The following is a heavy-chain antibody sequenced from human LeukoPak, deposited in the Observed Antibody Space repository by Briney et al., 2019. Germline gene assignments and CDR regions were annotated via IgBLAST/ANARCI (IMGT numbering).Heavy chain of an antibody. D-gene: IGHD3-3*01. J-gene: IGHJ4*02. V-gene: IGHV3-20*04. CDR3: ARDRDNYDFWSGLTAYYFDC. CDR1: AFTFDNTG. CDR2: INVDAGST. Sequence: GRSLRPSCAAAAFTFDNTGMGWGRHAPGKGLGWGSAINVDAGSTASADSVKARFTISRDNSKTTPYLAMNTLRAQATAVVYCARDRDNYDFWSGLTAYYFDCWGQGTLVSVSS.